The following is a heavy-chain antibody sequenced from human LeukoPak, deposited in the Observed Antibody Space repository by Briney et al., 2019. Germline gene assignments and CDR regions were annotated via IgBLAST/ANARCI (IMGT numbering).Heavy chain of an antibody. CDR2: ISSDGSNN. Sequence: GRSLRLSCAASGFTFNSYAMHWVRQAPGKGLEWVAVISSDGSNNYYSDSVKGRFTISRDNSKNTLYLQVDGQRAEDTAVYYCARDRYRSGWYGDFDCWGQGTLVTVSS. D-gene: IGHD6-19*01. CDR3: ARDRYRSGWYGDFDC. J-gene: IGHJ4*02. V-gene: IGHV3-30-3*01. CDR1: GFTFNSYA.